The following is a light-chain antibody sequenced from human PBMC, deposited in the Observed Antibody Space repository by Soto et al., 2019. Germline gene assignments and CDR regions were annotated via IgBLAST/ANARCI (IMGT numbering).Light chain of an antibody. V-gene: IGLV2-14*01. Sequence: QSALTQPASVSGSPGQSITISCTGTSSDVGAYMYVSWYQQHPGTAPKLMIYEVTNRPSGVSNRFSGSKFGNTASLTISGLQAEDEADYYCSSYTSSSTPYVFGTGTKLTVL. CDR2: EVT. CDR3: SSYTSSSTPYV. CDR1: SSDVGAYMY. J-gene: IGLJ1*01.